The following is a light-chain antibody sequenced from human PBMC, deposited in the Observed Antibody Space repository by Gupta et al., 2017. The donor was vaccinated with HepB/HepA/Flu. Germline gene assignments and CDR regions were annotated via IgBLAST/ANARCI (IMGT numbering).Light chain of an antibody. CDR1: QSVSND. CDR3: QQFNNWPQT. Sequence: EIVMTQSPATLSVSLGERATLSCRASQSVSNDVAWYQHKPGQAPRLLIYGASTRATGIPARFSGSGSGTDFTLTISSLQSEDFAIYYCQQFNNWPQTFGQGTKLEFK. J-gene: IGKJ2*01. CDR2: GAS. V-gene: IGKV3-15*01.